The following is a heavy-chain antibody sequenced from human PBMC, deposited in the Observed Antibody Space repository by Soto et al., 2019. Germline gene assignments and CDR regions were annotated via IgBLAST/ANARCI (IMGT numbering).Heavy chain of an antibody. Sequence: GGSLRLSCTASGFTFGDYAMSWVRQAPGKGLEWGGFIRSKAYGGTTEYAASVKGRFTISRDDSKSIAYLQMNSLKTEDTAVYYCTRDASRWSHYNWFDPWCQEALVTVSS. CDR2: IRSKAYGGTT. V-gene: IGHV3-49*04. CDR3: TRDASRWSHYNWFDP. D-gene: IGHD3-10*01. J-gene: IGHJ5*02. CDR1: GFTFGDYA.